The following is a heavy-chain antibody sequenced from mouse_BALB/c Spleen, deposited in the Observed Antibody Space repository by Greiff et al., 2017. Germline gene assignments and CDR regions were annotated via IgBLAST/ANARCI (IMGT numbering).Heavy chain of an antibody. J-gene: IGHJ3*01. CDR2: IDPFNGGT. Sequence: EVQLQQSGPELMKPGASVKISCKASGYSFTSYYMHWVQQSHGKTLEWIGYIDPFNGGTSYNQKFKGKATLIVDKSSSTAYMHLSSLTSEDSAVYYCARGNYYGRRDWFAYWGQGTLVTVSA. V-gene: IGHV1S135*01. D-gene: IGHD1-1*01. CDR1: GYSFTSYY. CDR3: ARGNYYGRRDWFAY.